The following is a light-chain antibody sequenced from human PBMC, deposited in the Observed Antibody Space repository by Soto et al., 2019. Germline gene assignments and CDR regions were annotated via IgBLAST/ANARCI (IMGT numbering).Light chain of an antibody. J-gene: IGKJ1*01. CDR3: QQYNSYGT. CDR1: QSISSW. V-gene: IGKV1-5*01. CDR2: DAS. Sequence: DIQMTQSPSTLSASVGDRVTITCRASQSISSWLAWYQQKPGKAPKLLIYDASSLESGVPSRFSGSGSGTGFTLTISSLQPDDFATYYCQQYNSYGTFGQGTKVDIK.